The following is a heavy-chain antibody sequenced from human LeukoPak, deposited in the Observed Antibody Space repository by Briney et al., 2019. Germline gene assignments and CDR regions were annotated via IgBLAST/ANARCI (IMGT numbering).Heavy chain of an antibody. V-gene: IGHV3-23*01. D-gene: IGHD2-15*01. CDR2: ISGSGGST. CDR3: AKVFRYCSGGSCYSTDYYYYGMDV. Sequence: PGGSLRLSCAASGFTFSSYAMSWVRQAPGKGLEGVSAISGSGGSTYYADSVKGRFTISRDNSKNTLYLQMNSLRAEDTAVYYCAKVFRYCSGGSCYSTDYYYYGMDVWGQGTTVTVSS. CDR1: GFTFSSYA. J-gene: IGHJ6*02.